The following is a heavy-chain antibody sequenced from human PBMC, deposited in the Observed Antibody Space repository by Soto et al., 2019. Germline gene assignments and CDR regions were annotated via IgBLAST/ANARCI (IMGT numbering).Heavy chain of an antibody. J-gene: IGHJ4*02. CDR1: GGSFSGYY. D-gene: IGHD6-19*01. CDR3: ARLTYSSGWFSAY. Sequence: SSETLSLTCAVYGGSFSGYYWSWIRQPPGKGLEWIGEINHSGSTNYNPSLKSRVTISVDTSKNQFSLKLSSVTAADTAVYYCARLTYSSGWFSAYWGQGTLVTVSS. CDR2: INHSGST. V-gene: IGHV4-34*01.